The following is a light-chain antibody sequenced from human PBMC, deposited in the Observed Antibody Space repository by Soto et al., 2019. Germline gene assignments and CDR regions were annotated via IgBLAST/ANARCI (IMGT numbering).Light chain of an antibody. CDR2: DVS. CDR3: SSYTTTTTSCV. CDR1: SNDVGGYNY. Sequence: QSVLTQPASVSGSPGQSITISCTGTSNDVGGYNYVSWYQQYPDKAPTLIIYDVSNRPSGVSTRFSGSKSGNRASLTISGLQAEDEADYYCSSYTTTTTSCVFGTGTKVT. V-gene: IGLV2-14*01. J-gene: IGLJ1*01.